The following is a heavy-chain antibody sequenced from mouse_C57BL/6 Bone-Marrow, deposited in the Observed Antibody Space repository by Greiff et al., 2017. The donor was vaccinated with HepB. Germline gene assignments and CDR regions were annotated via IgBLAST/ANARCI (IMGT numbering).Heavy chain of an antibody. CDR1: GYSITSGYY. CDR2: ISYDGSN. V-gene: IGHV3-6*01. J-gene: IGHJ1*03. D-gene: IGHD1-1*01. CDR3: ARDSLFTTVVVHWYFDV. Sequence: DVQLQESGPGLVKPSPSLSLTCSVTGYSITSGYYWNWIRQFPGNKLEWMGYISYDGSNNYNPSLKNRISITRDTSKNQFFLKLNSVTTEDTATYYCARDSLFTTVVVHWYFDVWGTGTTVTVSS.